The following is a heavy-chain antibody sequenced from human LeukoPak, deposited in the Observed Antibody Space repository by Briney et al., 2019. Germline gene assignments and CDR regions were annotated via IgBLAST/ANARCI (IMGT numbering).Heavy chain of an antibody. CDR2: IYYSGST. V-gene: IGHV4-39*07. CDR3: ARAEDTVTTTGGPDY. J-gene: IGHJ4*02. Sequence: PSETLSLTCTVSGGSISSSSYYWGWIRQPPGKGLEWIGSIYYSGSTYYNPSLKSRVTISVDTSKNQFSLKLSSVTAADTAVYYCARAEDTVTTTGGPDYWGQGTLVTVSS. D-gene: IGHD4-17*01. CDR1: GGSISSSSYY.